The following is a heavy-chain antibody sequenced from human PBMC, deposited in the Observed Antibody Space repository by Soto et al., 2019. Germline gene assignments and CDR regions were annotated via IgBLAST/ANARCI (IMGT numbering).Heavy chain of an antibody. CDR2: ITSSSSYI. V-gene: IGHV3-21*06. CDR3: ARAAIQFIYGDYEDHAFDI. D-gene: IGHD4-17*01. J-gene: IGHJ3*02. CDR1: GFTFSSYS. Sequence: PGGSLRLSCAASGFTFSSYSMNWVRQAPGKGLEWVSSITSSSSYIFYADSVKGRFTISRDDAKNSLYLQMNSLRADDTAVYYCARAAIQFIYGDYEDHAFDIWGQGTMVTVSS.